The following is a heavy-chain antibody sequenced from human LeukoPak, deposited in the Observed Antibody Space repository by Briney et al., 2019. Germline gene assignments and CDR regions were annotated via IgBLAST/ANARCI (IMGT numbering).Heavy chain of an antibody. Sequence: ESLKISCKGSGYSFTSYGIGWVRQMPGKGLEWMGIIYPGDSDTRYSPSFQGQVTISADKSISTAYLQWSSLKASDTAMYYCARPAAYDFWSADYWGQGTLVTVSS. D-gene: IGHD3-3*01. CDR1: GYSFTSYG. J-gene: IGHJ4*02. CDR2: IYPGDSDT. CDR3: ARPAAYDFWSADY. V-gene: IGHV5-51*01.